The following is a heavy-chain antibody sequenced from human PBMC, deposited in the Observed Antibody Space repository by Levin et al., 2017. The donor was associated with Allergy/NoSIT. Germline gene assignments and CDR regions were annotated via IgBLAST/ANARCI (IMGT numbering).Heavy chain of an antibody. CDR3: AKPLYSSSPENLFDY. V-gene: IGHV3-30*18. CDR1: GFTFSSYG. Sequence: GGSLRLSCAASGFTFSSYGMHWVRQAPGKGLEWVAVISYDGSNKYYADSVKGRFTISRDNSKNTLYLQMNSLRAEDTAVYYCAKPLYSSSPENLFDYWGQGTLVTVSS. J-gene: IGHJ4*02. D-gene: IGHD6-13*01. CDR2: ISYDGSNK.